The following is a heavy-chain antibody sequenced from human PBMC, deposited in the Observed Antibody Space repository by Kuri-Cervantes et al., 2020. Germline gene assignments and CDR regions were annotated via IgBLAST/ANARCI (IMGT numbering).Heavy chain of an antibody. CDR3: AREPDIVVVVAALENTSPCFDP. CDR1: GYTFTDYY. CDR2: INPNSGGA. D-gene: IGHD2-15*01. J-gene: IGHJ5*02. Sequence: ASVKVSCKASGYTFTDYYMHWVRLAPGQGLEWMGWINPNSGGADYAQKFQGRVTMTRDTSISTAYMELSRLRSDDTAVYYCAREPDIVVVVAALENTSPCFDPWGQGTLVTVSS. V-gene: IGHV1-2*02.